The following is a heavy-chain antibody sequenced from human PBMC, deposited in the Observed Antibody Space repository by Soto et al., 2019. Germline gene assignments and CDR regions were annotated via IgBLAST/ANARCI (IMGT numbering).Heavy chain of an antibody. J-gene: IGHJ6*03. CDR2: INPSGGST. Sequence: QVQLVQSGAEVKKPGASVKVSCKASGYTFTSYYMHWVRQAPGQGLEWMGIINPSGGSTSYEQKFQGRVTMTRDTSTSTVYMELSSLRSEDTAVYYCARDPGVVVAASYYYYYMDVWGKGTTVTVSS. CDR1: GYTFTSYY. V-gene: IGHV1-46*03. D-gene: IGHD2-15*01. CDR3: ARDPGVVVAASYYYYYMDV.